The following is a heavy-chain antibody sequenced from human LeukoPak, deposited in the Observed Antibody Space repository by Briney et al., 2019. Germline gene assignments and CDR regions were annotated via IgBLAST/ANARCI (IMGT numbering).Heavy chain of an antibody. CDR1: GYTFTSYG. Sequence: ASVKVSCKASGYTFTSYGISWVRQAPGQGREGMGWISAYNGNTNYAQKLQGRVTMTTDTSTSTAYMELRSLRSDDTAVYYCARDVYDSSGYSFDYWGPGTLVTVSS. CDR2: ISAYNGNT. J-gene: IGHJ4*02. CDR3: ARDVYDSSGYSFDY. V-gene: IGHV1-18*01. D-gene: IGHD3-22*01.